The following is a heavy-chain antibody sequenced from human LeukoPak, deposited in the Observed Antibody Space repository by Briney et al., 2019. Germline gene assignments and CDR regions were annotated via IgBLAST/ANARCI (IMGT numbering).Heavy chain of an antibody. CDR3: ASSYSSGWYPADY. CDR2: ISAYNGNT. J-gene: IGHJ4*02. V-gene: IGHV1-18*01. D-gene: IGHD6-19*01. Sequence: ASVKVSCKASGGTFSSYAISWVRQAPGQGLEWMGWISAYNGNTNYAQKLQGRVTMTTDTSTSTAYMELRSLRSDDTAVYYCASSYSSGWYPADYWGQGTLVTVSS. CDR1: GGTFSSYA.